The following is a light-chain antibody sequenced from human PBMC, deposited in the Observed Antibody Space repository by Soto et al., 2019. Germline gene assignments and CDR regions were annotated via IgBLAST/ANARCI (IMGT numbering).Light chain of an antibody. Sequence: DIQMTQSPSSLSASVGDRVTITCRASQSISNYLKWYQQKPGKVPELLIYGASNLQSGVPSRFTGSGSGTDFTLTISSLQPEDIATYYCQHSFSTPWTFGQGTKVEVK. J-gene: IGKJ1*01. V-gene: IGKV1-39*01. CDR1: QSISNY. CDR2: GAS. CDR3: QHSFSTPWT.